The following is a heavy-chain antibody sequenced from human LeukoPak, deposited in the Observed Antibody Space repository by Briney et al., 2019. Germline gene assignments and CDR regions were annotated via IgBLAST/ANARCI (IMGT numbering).Heavy chain of an antibody. CDR1: GFTFSSYA. D-gene: IGHD3-22*01. CDR2: ISGSGGST. V-gene: IGHV3-23*01. Sequence: LPGGSLRLSCAASGFTFSSYAMSWVRQAPRKGLEWVSAISGSGGSTYYADSVKGRFTISRDNSKNTLYLQMNSLRAEDTAVYYCAKDLKSGYYFGQFDYWGQGTLVTVSS. CDR3: AKDLKSGYYFGQFDY. J-gene: IGHJ4*02.